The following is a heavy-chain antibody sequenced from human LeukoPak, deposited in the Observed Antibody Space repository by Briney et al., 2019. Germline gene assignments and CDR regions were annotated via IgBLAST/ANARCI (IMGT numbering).Heavy chain of an antibody. CDR3: ARGGAVARYNWFDP. Sequence: PSETLSLTCAVCGSFSGYYWSWIRQPPGKGLEWIGEINHSGSTNYNPSLKSRVTISVDTSKNQFSLKLSSVTAADTAVYYCARGGAVARYNWFDPWGQGTLVTVSS. CDR2: INHSGST. V-gene: IGHV4-34*01. CDR1: GSFSGYY. D-gene: IGHD6-19*01. J-gene: IGHJ5*02.